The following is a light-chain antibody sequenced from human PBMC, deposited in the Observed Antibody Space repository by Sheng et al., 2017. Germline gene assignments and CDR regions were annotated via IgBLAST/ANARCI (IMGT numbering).Light chain of an antibody. CDR1: KLGDRY. CDR3: QAWDSTTYV. CDR2: QDN. V-gene: IGLV3-1*01. Sequence: SYELTQPPSLSVSPGQTASITCSGEKLGDRYTSWYQQKAGQSPLLVIYQDNRRPSGIPERFSGSNSGNTATLTISGTQAMDEADYYCQAWDSTTYVFGSGTKVTVL. J-gene: IGLJ1*01.